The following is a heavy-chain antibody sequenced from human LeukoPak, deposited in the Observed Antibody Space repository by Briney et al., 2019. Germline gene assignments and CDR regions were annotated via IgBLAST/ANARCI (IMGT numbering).Heavy chain of an antibody. Sequence: PGGFLRLSCAASGFTFSSYSMNWVRQAPGKGLEWVSVILSGGATYYADSVKGRFTISRDNSKNTLYLQMNSLTVDDTAVYYCVRSGYSNGWYRNWGQGTLVTVSS. J-gene: IGHJ4*02. D-gene: IGHD6-19*01. CDR2: ILSGGAT. CDR3: VRSGYSNGWYRN. CDR1: GFTFSSYS. V-gene: IGHV3-53*01.